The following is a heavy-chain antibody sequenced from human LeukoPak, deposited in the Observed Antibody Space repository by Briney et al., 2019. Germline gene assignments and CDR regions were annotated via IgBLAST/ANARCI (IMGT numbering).Heavy chain of an antibody. Sequence: PEGSLRLPCTASGFTFGDYAMSWVRQAPGKGLEWVSFVRSKAYGGTTEYAASVKGRFTISRDDSKSIAYLQMNSLKTEDTAVYYCTRAMGIVWGQGTLVTVSS. D-gene: IGHD1-26*01. J-gene: IGHJ4*02. CDR1: GFTFGDYA. CDR3: TRAMGIV. V-gene: IGHV3-49*04. CDR2: VRSKAYGGTT.